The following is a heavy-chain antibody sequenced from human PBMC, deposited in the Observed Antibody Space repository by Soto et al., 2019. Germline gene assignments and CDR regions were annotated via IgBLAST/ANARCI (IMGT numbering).Heavy chain of an antibody. CDR2: INPNSGGT. J-gene: IGHJ6*02. Sequence: GASVKVSCKASGYTFTSYAMNWVRQAPGQGLEWMGWINPNSGGTNYAQKFQGWVTMTRDTSISTAYMELSRLRSDDTAVYYCARARSWAARPGQGYYYYGMDVWGQGTTVTVSS. CDR1: GYTFTSYA. D-gene: IGHD6-6*01. CDR3: ARARSWAARPGQGYYYYGMDV. V-gene: IGHV1-2*04.